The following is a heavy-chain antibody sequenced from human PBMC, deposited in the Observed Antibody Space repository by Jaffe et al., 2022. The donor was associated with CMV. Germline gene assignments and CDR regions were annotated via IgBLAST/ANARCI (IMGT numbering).Heavy chain of an antibody. CDR1: GYSFTSYW. CDR2: IDPSDSYT. D-gene: IGHD4-17*01. J-gene: IGHJ6*03. V-gene: IGHV5-10-1*03. CDR3: ARQARLTTVTTAYYYYYMDV. Sequence: EVQLVQSGAEVKKPGESLRISCKGSGYSFTSYWISWVRQMPGKGLEWMGRIDPSDSYTNYSPSFQGHVTISADKSISTAYLQWSSLKASDTAMYYCARQARLTTVTTAYYYYYMDVWGKGTTVTVSS.